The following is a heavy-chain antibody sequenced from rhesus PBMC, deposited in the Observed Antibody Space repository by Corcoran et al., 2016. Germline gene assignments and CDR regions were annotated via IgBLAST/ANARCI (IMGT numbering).Heavy chain of an antibody. V-gene: IGHV4-99*01. D-gene: IGHD3-3*01. J-gene: IGHJ4*01. CDR2: ISGSSGST. CDR1: GGSISDSYR. CDR3: ARHWTGVDY. Sequence: QVQLQESGPGVVKPSETLSLTCAVSGGSISDSYRWSWIRQPPGKGLEYIGYISGSSGSTYYNPSLKSRVTISKDTSKNQFSLKLSSVTAADTAVYYCARHWTGVDYWGQGVLVTVSS.